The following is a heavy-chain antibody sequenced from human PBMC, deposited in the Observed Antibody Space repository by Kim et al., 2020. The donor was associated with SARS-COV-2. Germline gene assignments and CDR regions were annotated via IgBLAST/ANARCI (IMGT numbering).Heavy chain of an antibody. Sequence: YADSVKGRFTISRDNAKNSLYLQMNSLRAEDTALYYCAKDRGDAPYYMDVWGKGTTVTVSS. J-gene: IGHJ6*03. CDR3: AKDRGDAPYYMDV. V-gene: IGHV3-9*01. D-gene: IGHD2-21*02.